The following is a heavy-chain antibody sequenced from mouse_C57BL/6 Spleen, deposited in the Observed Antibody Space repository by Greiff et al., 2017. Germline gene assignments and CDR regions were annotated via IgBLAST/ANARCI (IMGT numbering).Heavy chain of an antibody. CDR3: ARGVTAVVGPYWYFDV. V-gene: IGHV1-55*01. Sequence: QVQLQQPGAELVKPGASVKMSCKASGYTFTSYWITWVKQRPGQGLEWIGDIYPGSGSTNYNEKFKSKATLTVDTSSSTAYMQLSSLTAEDSAVYYCARGVTAVVGPYWYFDVWGTGTTVTVSS. D-gene: IGHD1-1*01. J-gene: IGHJ1*03. CDR1: GYTFTSYW. CDR2: IYPGSGST.